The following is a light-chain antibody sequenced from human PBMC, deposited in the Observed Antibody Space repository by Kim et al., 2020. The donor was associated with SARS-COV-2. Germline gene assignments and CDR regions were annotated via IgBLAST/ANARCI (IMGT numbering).Light chain of an antibody. J-gene: IGLJ2*01. CDR3: QAWDKTSVV. V-gene: IGLV3-1*01. CDR1: RLGDKY. CDR2: QDS. Sequence: SVSPGQTASITCSTDRLGDKYVCWYQQKPGQSPVLVIYQDSKRPSGIPERFSGSNSGNTATLTISGTQGMDEADYYCQAWDKTSVVFGGGTKLTVL.